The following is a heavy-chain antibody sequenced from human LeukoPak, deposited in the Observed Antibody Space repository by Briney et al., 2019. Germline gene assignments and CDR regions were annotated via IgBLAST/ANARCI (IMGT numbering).Heavy chain of an antibody. CDR3: ATLYGDHRDY. D-gene: IGHD4-17*01. J-gene: IGHJ4*02. Sequence: GGSLRLSCAASGFTFSNYGMNWVRQAPGKGLEWVSAISAKGGDTYYADSVKGRFTISRDNAKNSLYLQMNSLRAEDTALYHCATLYGDHRDYWGQGTLVTVSS. CDR2: ISAKGGDT. CDR1: GFTFSNYG. V-gene: IGHV3-23*01.